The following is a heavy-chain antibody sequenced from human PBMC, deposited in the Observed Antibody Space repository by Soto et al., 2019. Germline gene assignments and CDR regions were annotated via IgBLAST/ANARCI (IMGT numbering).Heavy chain of an antibody. Sequence: LSLTCTVSGGSVSSGSYYWSWIRQPPGKGLEWIGYIYYSGSTNYNPSLKSRVTISVDTSKNQFSLKLSSVTAADTAVYYCARADSSRVFDIWGQGTMVTVSS. V-gene: IGHV4-61*01. D-gene: IGHD3-22*01. J-gene: IGHJ3*02. CDR3: ARADSSRVFDI. CDR1: GGSVSSGSYY. CDR2: IYYSGST.